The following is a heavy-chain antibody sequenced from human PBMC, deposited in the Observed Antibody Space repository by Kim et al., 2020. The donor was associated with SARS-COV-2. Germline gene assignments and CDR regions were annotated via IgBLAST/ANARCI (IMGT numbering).Heavy chain of an antibody. Sequence: SETLSLTCAVYGGSFSGYYWSWIRQPPGKGLEWIGEINHSGSTNYNPSLKSRVTISVDTSKNQFSLKLSSVTAADTAVYYCARLPGAYDSSGLEFDYWGQGTLVTVSS. J-gene: IGHJ4*02. CDR1: GGSFSGYY. CDR3: ARLPGAYDSSGLEFDY. CDR2: INHSGST. V-gene: IGHV4-34*01. D-gene: IGHD3-22*01.